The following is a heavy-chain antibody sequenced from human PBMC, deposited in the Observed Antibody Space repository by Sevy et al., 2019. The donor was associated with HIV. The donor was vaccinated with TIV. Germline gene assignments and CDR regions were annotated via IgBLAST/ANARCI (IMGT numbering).Heavy chain of an antibody. CDR2: ISYDGSDK. CDR1: GLTFSSYA. J-gene: IGHJ5*02. D-gene: IGHD2-15*01. V-gene: IGHV3-30*04. Sequence: GWSLRLSCAASGLTFSSYAMHWVRQAPGKGLEWVAVISYDGSDKYFANSVKGRFTISRDNSKNTLFLQMNSLRTEDTAVYYCARGPGVVAVAALNWFDPWGQGTLVTVSS. CDR3: ARGPGVVAVAALNWFDP.